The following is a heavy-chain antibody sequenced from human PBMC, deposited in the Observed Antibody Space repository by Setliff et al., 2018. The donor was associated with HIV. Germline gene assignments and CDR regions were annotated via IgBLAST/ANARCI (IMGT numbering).Heavy chain of an antibody. Sequence: GASVKVSCKASGYTFTDYYIHWVRQAPGQGLEWMGWIYPNTGGTNYAQKFQGRVTMTRDTSISTAYMELNRLRSDDTAVYYCARDLIRITPHGDLPFWGQGTLVTVSS. J-gene: IGHJ4*02. CDR1: GYTFTDYY. V-gene: IGHV1-2*02. D-gene: IGHD2-15*01. CDR3: ARDLIRITPHGDLPF. CDR2: IYPNTGGT.